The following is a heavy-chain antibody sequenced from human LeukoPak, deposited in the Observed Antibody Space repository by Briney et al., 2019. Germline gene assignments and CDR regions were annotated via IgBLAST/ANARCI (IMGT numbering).Heavy chain of an antibody. CDR1: GYTFTSYG. Sequence: ASVKVSCKASGYTFTSYGISWVRQAPGQGLEWVGWIIAYNGNTNYAQKLQGRVTMTTDTSTSTAYMELRSLRSDDAAVYYCARDHYYDSSGSFDYWGQGTLVTVPS. CDR3: ARDHYYDSSGSFDY. CDR2: IIAYNGNT. J-gene: IGHJ4*02. D-gene: IGHD3-22*01. V-gene: IGHV1-18*01.